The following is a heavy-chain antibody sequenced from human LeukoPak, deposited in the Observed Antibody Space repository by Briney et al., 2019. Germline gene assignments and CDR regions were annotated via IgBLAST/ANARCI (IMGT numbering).Heavy chain of an antibody. CDR3: ARHTPYTDAFDI. J-gene: IGHJ3*02. CDR1: GGSISSHY. V-gene: IGHV4-59*08. CDR2: IYYSGST. D-gene: IGHD1-14*01. Sequence: SETLSLTCTVSGGSISSHYWSWIRQPPGKGLEWIGYIYYSGSTNYNPSLKSRVTISVDTSENQFSLKLSSVTAADTAVYYCARHTPYTDAFDIWGRGTMVTVSS.